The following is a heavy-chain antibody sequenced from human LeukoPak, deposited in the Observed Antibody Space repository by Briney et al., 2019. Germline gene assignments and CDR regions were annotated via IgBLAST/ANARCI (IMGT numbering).Heavy chain of an antibody. CDR1: GFTFDDYA. Sequence: PGRSLRLSCAASGFTFDDYAMHWVRQAPGKGLEWVSAISGSGGSTYYADSVKGRFTISRDNSKNTLYLQMNSLRAEDTAVYYCAKVETIFNGELLYYFDYWGQGTLVTVSS. CDR3: AKVETIFNGELLYYFDY. D-gene: IGHD1-26*01. V-gene: IGHV3-23*01. J-gene: IGHJ4*02. CDR2: ISGSGGST.